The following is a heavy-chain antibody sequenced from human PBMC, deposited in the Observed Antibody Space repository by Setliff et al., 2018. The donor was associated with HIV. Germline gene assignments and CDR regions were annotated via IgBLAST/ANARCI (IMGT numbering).Heavy chain of an antibody. V-gene: IGHV4-59*11. CDR3: ARGGVTAVWDLTD. CDR2: LFHTGDT. CDR1: GASFTDHY. J-gene: IGHJ4*02. Sequence: SETLSLTCIVSGASFTDHYWSWIRQPPGKGLEWIGYLFHTGDTDYNPPLESRVTISVDRSKNQFSLQLTSVTAADTAVYYCARGGVTAVWDLTDWGQGILVTVSS. D-gene: IGHD2-21*02.